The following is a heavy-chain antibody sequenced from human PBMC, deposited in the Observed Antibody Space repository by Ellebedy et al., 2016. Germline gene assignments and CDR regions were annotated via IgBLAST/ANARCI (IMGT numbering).Heavy chain of an antibody. CDR2: INHSGST. CDR1: GGSFSGYY. V-gene: IGHV4-34*01. J-gene: IGHJ6*03. D-gene: IGHD3-10*01. Sequence: SETLSLXCAVYGGSFSGYYWSWIRQPPGKGLEWIGEINHSGSTNYNQSLKSRVTISVDTSKNQFSLKLSSVTAADTAVYYCARKYYYDSGSYWGSYYYYYYMDVWGKGTTVTVSS. CDR3: ARKYYYDSGSYWGSYYYYYYMDV.